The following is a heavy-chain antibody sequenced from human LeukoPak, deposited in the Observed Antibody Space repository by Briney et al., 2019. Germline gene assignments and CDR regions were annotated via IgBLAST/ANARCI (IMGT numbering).Heavy chain of an antibody. CDR2: ISGGGNAK. J-gene: IGHJ4*02. D-gene: IGHD2/OR15-2a*01. CDR1: GFSFSSYS. V-gene: IGHV3-48*01. CDR3: ARDYVYAFDY. Sequence: GRSLRLSCAASGFSFSSYSMNWVRQAPGKGLEWVSYISGGGNAKHYTDSVKGRFTISRDNAKNAPYLQMNSLRAEDTAVYFCARDYVYAFDYWGRGTLVTVST.